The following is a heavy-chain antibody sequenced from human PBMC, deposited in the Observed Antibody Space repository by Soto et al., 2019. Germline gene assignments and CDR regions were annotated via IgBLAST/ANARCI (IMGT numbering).Heavy chain of an antibody. J-gene: IGHJ2*01. CDR2: ISYDGSNK. CDR3: ARPLWRDDYNWGYFDL. CDR1: GFTFSSYA. Sequence: QVQLVESGGGVVQPGRSLRLSCAASGFTFSSYAMHWVRQAPGKGLEWVAVISYDGSNKYYADSVNGRFTISRDNSKNTLYLHMNSLRAEDTAVYYCARPLWRDDYNWGYFDLWGRGTLVTVSS. V-gene: IGHV3-30-3*01. D-gene: IGHD4-4*01.